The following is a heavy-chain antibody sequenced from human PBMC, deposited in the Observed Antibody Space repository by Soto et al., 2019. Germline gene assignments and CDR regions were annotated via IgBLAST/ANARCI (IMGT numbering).Heavy chain of an antibody. Sequence: QVHLVESGGGVVQPGTSLRLSCAASGFTFSNFGMHWVRQAPGKGLEWVAVIWYDGSNKYYGDSVTGRFTISRDNSKNTLFLQMNSLRAEDTAVYYCARGGGRLFFNDVFDVWGQGTMVTVSS. CDR3: ARGGGRLFFNDVFDV. J-gene: IGHJ3*01. D-gene: IGHD3-10*01. CDR1: GFTFSNFG. V-gene: IGHV3-33*01. CDR2: IWYDGSNK.